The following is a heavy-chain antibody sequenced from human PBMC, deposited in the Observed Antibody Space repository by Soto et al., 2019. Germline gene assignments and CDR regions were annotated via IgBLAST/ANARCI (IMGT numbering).Heavy chain of an antibody. Sequence: QVQLVQSGTEVKKPGASVKVSCKASGFTFSAYYIYWVRQAPGQGLEWIGWINPNSGGTNNAQKFQGRDTMTRDTSTSTVYMELSALMPDDTAVYYCARSLLDEYSSSWRSAYYGMDVWGQGTTVTVSS. D-gene: IGHD6-13*01. CDR1: GFTFSAYY. J-gene: IGHJ6*02. CDR2: INPNSGGT. CDR3: ARSLLDEYSSSWRSAYYGMDV. V-gene: IGHV1-2*02.